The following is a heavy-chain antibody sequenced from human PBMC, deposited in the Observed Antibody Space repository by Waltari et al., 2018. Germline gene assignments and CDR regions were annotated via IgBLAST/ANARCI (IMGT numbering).Heavy chain of an antibody. D-gene: IGHD3-10*01. V-gene: IGHV2-5*01. CDR1: WFSLITSGVG. CDR2: IYWNDDK. CDR3: ANRRTDYYGSGIGY. J-gene: IGHJ4*02. Sequence: QITLKESGPTLVKPTQTLTLTCPFSWFSLITSGVGVGWIRQPPGKALEWLALIYWNDDKRYSPSLKSRLTITKDTSKNQVVLTMTNMDPVDTATYYCANRRTDYYGSGIGYWGQGTLVTVSS.